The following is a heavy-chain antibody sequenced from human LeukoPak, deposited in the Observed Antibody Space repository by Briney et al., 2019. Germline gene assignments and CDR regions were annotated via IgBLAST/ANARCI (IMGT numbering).Heavy chain of an antibody. Sequence: SETLSLTCAVYGGSFSGYYWSWIRQPPGKGLEWIGEINHSGSTNYNPSLKSRVTISVDTSKNQFSLKLSSVTAADTAVYYCARGRYPHCYGMDVWGKGTTVTVSS. CDR1: GGSFSGYY. D-gene: IGHD1-26*01. CDR2: INHSGST. V-gene: IGHV4-34*01. J-gene: IGHJ6*04. CDR3: ARGRYPHCYGMDV.